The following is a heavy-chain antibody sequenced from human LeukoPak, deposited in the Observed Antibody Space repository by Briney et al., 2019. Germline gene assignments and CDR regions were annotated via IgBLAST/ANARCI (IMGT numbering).Heavy chain of an antibody. D-gene: IGHD6-13*01. J-gene: IGHJ6*03. CDR1: GYTFTGYY. CDR3: ARAAAVGEDYMDV. CDR2: INPSGGST. V-gene: IGHV1-46*01. Sequence: GASVKVSCKASGYTFTGYYMHWVRQAPGQGLEWMGIINPSGGSTSYAQKFQGRVTMTRDTSTSTVYMELSSLRSEDTAVYYCARAAAVGEDYMDVWGKGTTVTVSS.